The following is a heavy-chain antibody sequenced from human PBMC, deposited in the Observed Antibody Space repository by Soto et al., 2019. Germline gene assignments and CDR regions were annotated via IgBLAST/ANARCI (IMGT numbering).Heavy chain of an antibody. D-gene: IGHD2-2*01. Sequence: SVKVSCKASGGTFSSYAISWVRQAPGQGLEWMGGIIPIFGTANYAQKFQGRVTITADESTSTAYMELSSLRSEDTAVYYCAHPKTRSSTGDYYYGMDVWGQGTTATVSS. CDR1: GGTFSSYA. J-gene: IGHJ6*02. CDR3: AHPKTRSSTGDYYYGMDV. CDR2: IIPIFGTA. V-gene: IGHV1-69*13.